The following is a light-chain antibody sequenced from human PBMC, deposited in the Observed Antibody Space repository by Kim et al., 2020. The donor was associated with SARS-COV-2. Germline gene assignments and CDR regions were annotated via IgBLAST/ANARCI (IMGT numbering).Light chain of an antibody. V-gene: IGLV3-21*03. CDR1: NIGGKN. Sequence: SYELAQPPSLSVAPGKTARITCGGDNIGGKNVHWYQQKPGQAPVLVVYDDRDRPSGIPERFSGSNLGNTATLTISGVEAEDEADYYCQVWDSSSDHVVFGGGTQLTVL. CDR2: DDR. J-gene: IGLJ2*01. CDR3: QVWDSSSDHVV.